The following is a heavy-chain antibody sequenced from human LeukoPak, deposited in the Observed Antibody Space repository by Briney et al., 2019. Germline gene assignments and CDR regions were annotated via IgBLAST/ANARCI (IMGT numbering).Heavy chain of an antibody. Sequence: SETLSLTCTVSGGSISSYYWSWIRQPPGKGLEWIGYIYYSGSTNYNPSLKSRVTISVDTSKNQFSLKLSSVTAADTAVYYCAHFGSAEYFQDWGQGTLVTVSS. J-gene: IGHJ1*01. CDR1: GGSISSYY. CDR3: AHFGSAEYFQD. CDR2: IYYSGST. D-gene: IGHD3-10*01. V-gene: IGHV4-59*01.